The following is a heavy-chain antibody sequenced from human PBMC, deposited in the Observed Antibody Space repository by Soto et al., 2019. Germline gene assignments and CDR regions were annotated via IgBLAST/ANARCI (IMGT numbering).Heavy chain of an antibody. CDR1: GGSISSGGYY. V-gene: IGHV4-31*03. Sequence: SETLSLTCTVSGGSISSGGYYWSWIRQHPGKGLEWIGYIYYSGSTYYNPSLKSRVTISVDTSKNQFSLMLSSVTAADTAVYYCASVSSWYQNFDYWGQGTLVTVSS. J-gene: IGHJ4*02. CDR3: ASVSSWYQNFDY. D-gene: IGHD6-13*01. CDR2: IYYSGST.